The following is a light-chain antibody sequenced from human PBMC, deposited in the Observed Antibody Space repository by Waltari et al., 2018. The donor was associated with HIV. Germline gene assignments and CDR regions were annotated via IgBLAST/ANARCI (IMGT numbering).Light chain of an antibody. J-gene: IGKJ1*01. V-gene: IGKV1-9*01. CDR2: TAS. CDR3: QQLNSYPRT. Sequence: DTQLTQSPSFLSASVGDRVPITCRASQGISRYLAWYQQKPGKAPKLLIYTASTLQSGVPSRFSGSGSGTEFTLTISSLQPEDFATYYCQQLNSYPRTFGQGTKVEIK. CDR1: QGISRY.